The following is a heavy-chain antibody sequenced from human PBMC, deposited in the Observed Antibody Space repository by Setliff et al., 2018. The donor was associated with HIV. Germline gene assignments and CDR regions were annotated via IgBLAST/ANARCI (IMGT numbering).Heavy chain of an antibody. CDR2: IYYSGST. CDR1: GGSISSGSYF. Sequence: SETLSLTCTVSGGSISSGSYFWTWIRQPPGNGLEWIGSIYYSGSTYYNPSLKSRVTISVDTSKNQFSLKLTSVTAADTAVYYCARDRMPMASWVPDKWGQGTLVTVSS. J-gene: IGHJ4*02. V-gene: IGHV4-39*02. D-gene: IGHD2-2*01. CDR3: ARDRMPMASWVPDK.